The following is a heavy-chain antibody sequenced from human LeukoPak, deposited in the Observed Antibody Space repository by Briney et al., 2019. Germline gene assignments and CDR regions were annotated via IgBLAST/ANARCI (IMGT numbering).Heavy chain of an antibody. J-gene: IGHJ3*02. CDR3: AKDLGRWQQLVFWAFDI. CDR1: GFTFDDYA. Sequence: PGRSLRLSCAASGFTFDDYAMHWVRQAPGKGLEWVSGISWNSGSIGYADSVKGRFTISRDNAKNSLYLQMNSLRAEDTALYYCAKDLGRWQQLVFWAFDIWGQGTMVTVSS. D-gene: IGHD6-13*01. CDR2: ISWNSGSI. V-gene: IGHV3-9*01.